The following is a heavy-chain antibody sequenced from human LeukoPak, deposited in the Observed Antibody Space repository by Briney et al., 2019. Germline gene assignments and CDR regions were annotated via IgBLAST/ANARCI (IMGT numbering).Heavy chain of an antibody. V-gene: IGHV1-18*01. CDR1: GYTFTSYG. CDR3: ARDGMIVTPFPFDY. CDR2: ISAYNGNT. J-gene: IGHJ4*02. D-gene: IGHD3-22*01. Sequence: ASVKVSCKASGYTFTSYGISWVRQAPGQGLEWMGWISAYNGNTNYAQKLQGRDTMTTDTSTSTAYMELRSLRSDDTAVYYCARDGMIVTPFPFDYWGQGTLVTVSS.